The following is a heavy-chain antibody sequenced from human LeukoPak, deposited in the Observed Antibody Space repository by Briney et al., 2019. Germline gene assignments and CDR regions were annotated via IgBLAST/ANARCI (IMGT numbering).Heavy chain of an antibody. V-gene: IGHV1-46*01. CDR3: ARADAVGASPY. Sequence: GASVKVSCKASGYTFTSYYMHWVRQAPGQGLEWMGIINPGGGSTSYAQKFQGRVTMTRDTSTSTVYMELSSLRSEDTAVYYCARADAVGASPYWGQGTLVTVSS. CDR2: INPGGGST. J-gene: IGHJ4*02. CDR1: GYTFTSYY. D-gene: IGHD1-26*01.